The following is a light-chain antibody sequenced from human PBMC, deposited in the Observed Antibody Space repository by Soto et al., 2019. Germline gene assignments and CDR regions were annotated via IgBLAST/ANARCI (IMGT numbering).Light chain of an antibody. CDR2: RNN. J-gene: IGLJ3*02. CDR3: AAWDGTLSVWV. V-gene: IGLV1-47*01. Sequence: QLVLTQPPSASGTPGQRVTISCSGSSSNIGSNFVFWYQQLPGTAPKLLIYRNNQRPSGVPDRFSGSKSGTSASLAVSGLRSEDEADYYCAAWDGTLSVWVFGGGTKLTVL. CDR1: SSNIGSNF.